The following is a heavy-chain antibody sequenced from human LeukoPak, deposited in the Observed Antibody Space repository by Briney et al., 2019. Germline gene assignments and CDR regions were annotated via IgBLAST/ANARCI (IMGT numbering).Heavy chain of an antibody. Sequence: GGSLRLSCAASGFTFSSYSMNWVRQAPGKGLEWVSSISSSSSYVYYADSVKGRFTISRDNAKNSLYLQMNSLRAEDTAVYYCARLTAMVTRYGMDVWGQGTTVTVSS. CDR2: ISSSSSYV. V-gene: IGHV3-21*01. D-gene: IGHD5-18*01. CDR3: ARLTAMVTRYGMDV. J-gene: IGHJ6*02. CDR1: GFTFSSYS.